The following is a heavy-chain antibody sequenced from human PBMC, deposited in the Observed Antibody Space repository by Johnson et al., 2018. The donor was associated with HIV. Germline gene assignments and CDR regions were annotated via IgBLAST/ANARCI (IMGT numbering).Heavy chain of an antibody. Sequence: VQLVESGGGLVQPGGSLKLSCAASGFTFSDSALHWVRQASGKGLEWVGRIRSEPNSFATAYAASVKGRFTISRDDSKSTAFLQMNSVTTEDTAVYYCTRPTKPGDAFDIWGQGTMVTVSS. CDR3: TRPTKPGDAFDI. D-gene: IGHD3-10*01. V-gene: IGHV3-73*01. CDR1: GFTFSDSA. J-gene: IGHJ3*02. CDR2: IRSEPNSFAT.